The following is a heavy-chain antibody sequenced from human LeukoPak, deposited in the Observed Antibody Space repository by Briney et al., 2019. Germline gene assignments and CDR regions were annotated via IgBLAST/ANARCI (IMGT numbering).Heavy chain of an antibody. D-gene: IGHD2-15*01. V-gene: IGHV4-59*11. CDR3: ARGRYCSADICSGGDAFDI. CDR2: IYYSGST. Sequence: SETLSLTCTVSGGSISSHYWSWIRQPPGKGLEWIGYIYYSGSTNYNPSLKSRVTISVDTSKNQFSLKLSSVTAADTAVYYCARGRYCSADICSGGDAFDIWGQGTMVSVSS. J-gene: IGHJ3*02. CDR1: GGSISSHY.